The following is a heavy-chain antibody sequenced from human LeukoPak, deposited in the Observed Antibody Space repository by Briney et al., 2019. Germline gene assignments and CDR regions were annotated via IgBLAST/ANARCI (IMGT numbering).Heavy chain of an antibody. V-gene: IGHV1-18*01. J-gene: IGHJ5*02. Sequence: ASVKVSCKASGYTFTSYGISWVRQAPGQGLEWMGWISAYIVNTNYAQKLQGRVTMTTDTSTSTAYMELRSLRSDDTAVYYCARAPISSSAGSWFDPWGQGTLVTLST. CDR3: ARAPISSSAGSWFDP. D-gene: IGHD6-6*01. CDR2: ISAYIVNT. CDR1: GYTFTSYG.